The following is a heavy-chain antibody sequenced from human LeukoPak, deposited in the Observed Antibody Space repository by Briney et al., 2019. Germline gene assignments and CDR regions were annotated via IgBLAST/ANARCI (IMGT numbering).Heavy chain of an antibody. Sequence: ASVTVSCKASGYTFTSYGISWVRQAPGQGLEWMGWISAYNGNTNYAQKLQGRVTMTTDTSTSTAYMELRSLRSDDTAVYYCARVAYCGGDCEYDAFDIWGQGTMVTVYS. CDR1: GYTFTSYG. CDR3: ARVAYCGGDCEYDAFDI. V-gene: IGHV1-18*01. J-gene: IGHJ3*02. D-gene: IGHD2-21*02. CDR2: ISAYNGNT.